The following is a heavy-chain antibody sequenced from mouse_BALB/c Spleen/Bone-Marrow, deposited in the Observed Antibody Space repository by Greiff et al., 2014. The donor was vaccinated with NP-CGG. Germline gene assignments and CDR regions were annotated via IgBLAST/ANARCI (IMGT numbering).Heavy chain of an antibody. Sequence: VQLQQSGPELVKPGALVKISCKASGFTFRSYDINWVKQRPGQGLEWIGWIYPGDGSTKYNEKFKGKATLTADKSSSTAYMQLSSPTSDNSAVYFCARSGDSSGYGFAYWGQGTLVTVSA. CDR2: IYPGDGST. D-gene: IGHD3-2*01. CDR3: ARSGDSSGYGFAY. J-gene: IGHJ3*01. CDR1: GFTFRSYD. V-gene: IGHV1S56*01.